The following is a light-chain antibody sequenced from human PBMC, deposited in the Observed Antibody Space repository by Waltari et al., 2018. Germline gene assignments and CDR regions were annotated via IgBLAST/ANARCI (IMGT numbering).Light chain of an antibody. CDR3: QHYVRLPVT. Sequence: SCRTSQSIGRSLAWYQQKPGQAPRLLIYGASSRATDSPDRFSGSGSGTDFSLTINTLEPEDCALYYCQHYVRLPVTFGQGTKVEIK. V-gene: IGKV3-20*01. CDR2: GAS. J-gene: IGKJ1*01. CDR1: QSIGRS.